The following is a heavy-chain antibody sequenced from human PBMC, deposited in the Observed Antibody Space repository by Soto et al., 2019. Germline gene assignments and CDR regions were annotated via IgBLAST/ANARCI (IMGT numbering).Heavy chain of an antibody. D-gene: IGHD4-17*01. CDR2: TYYRSKWYN. V-gene: IGHV6-1*01. CDR3: ARGRLRGRRHSFDI. CDR1: GDSVSSNSAA. Sequence: SETLSLTCAISGDSVSSNSAAWNWIRQSPSRGLEWLGRTYYRSKWYNDYAVSVKSRITINPDTSKNQFSLQLNSVTPEDTAVYFCARGRLRGRRHSFDIWGQGTMVTVSS. J-gene: IGHJ3*02.